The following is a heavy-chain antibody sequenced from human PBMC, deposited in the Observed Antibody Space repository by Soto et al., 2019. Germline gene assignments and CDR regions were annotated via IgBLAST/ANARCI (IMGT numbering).Heavy chain of an antibody. CDR1: GFTFSSYA. V-gene: IGHV3-30-3*01. CDR3: ARSGYSSGWYVPGDYYYGMDV. Sequence: GGSLRLSCAASGFTFSSYAMHWVRQAPGKGLEWVAVISYDGSNKYYADSVKGRFTISRDNSKNTLYLQMNSLRAEDTAVYYCARSGYSSGWYVPGDYYYGMDVWGQGTTVTVSS. D-gene: IGHD6-19*01. CDR2: ISYDGSNK. J-gene: IGHJ6*02.